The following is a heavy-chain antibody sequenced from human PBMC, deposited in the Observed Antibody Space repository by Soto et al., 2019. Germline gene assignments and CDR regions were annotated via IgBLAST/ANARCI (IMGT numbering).Heavy chain of an antibody. CDR1: GYTFANYL. J-gene: IGHJ6*02. D-gene: IGHD3-10*01. V-gene: IGHV1-18*01. Sequence: QVQLVQSGAEVRGPGASVQVSCKASGYTFANYLISWVRQAPGQGLEWMGWISTYNGNTNYARKVQGRVTMTTDTSTTTAYMELRSLRYDDTAVYYCGRLMDYYYGMDVWGQGPTVTVSS. CDR2: ISTYNGNT. CDR3: GRLMDYYYGMDV.